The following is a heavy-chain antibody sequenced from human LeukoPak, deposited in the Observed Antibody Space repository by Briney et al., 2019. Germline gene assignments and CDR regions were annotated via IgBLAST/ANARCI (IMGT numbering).Heavy chain of an antibody. Sequence: SESLSLTCTVSGGSISSYFWSWIRQPPGKGLEWIGYIYYSGSTNYNPSLKSRVTISVDTSKNQFSLKLSSVTAADTAVYYCARGHSSSWYREYWGQGTLVTVSS. J-gene: IGHJ4*02. CDR3: ARGHSSSWYREY. CDR2: IYYSGST. V-gene: IGHV4-59*01. CDR1: GGSISSYF. D-gene: IGHD6-13*01.